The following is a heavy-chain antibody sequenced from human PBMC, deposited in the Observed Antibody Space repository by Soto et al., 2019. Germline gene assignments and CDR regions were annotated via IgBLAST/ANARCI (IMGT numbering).Heavy chain of an antibody. CDR1: GFSLSTSGVG. Sequence: SGPTLVNPTHTLTLTCTCSGFSLSTSGVGVGWVRQPPGKALEWLALIYWDVDRRYSPSLKSSLTITKDTSNNQVALTMTNMDPLDTATYYCTHAWAHWGQGILVTAPQ. CDR3: THAWAH. D-gene: IGHD7-27*01. J-gene: IGHJ4*02. CDR2: IYWDVDR. V-gene: IGHV2-5*02.